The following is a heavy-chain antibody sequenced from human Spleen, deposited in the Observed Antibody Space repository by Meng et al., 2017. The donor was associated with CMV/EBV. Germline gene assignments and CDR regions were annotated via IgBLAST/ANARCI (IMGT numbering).Heavy chain of an antibody. V-gene: IGHV1-69*12. CDR3: ASSAKRGSPCYY. CDR2: IIPIFGTA. D-gene: IGHD3-10*01. Sequence: QVQLVPSGGKVKKPGSSVKVACKASGGTFSSYAISWVRQAPGQGLEWMGGIIPIFGTANYAQKFQGRVTITADESTSTAYMELSSLRSEDTAVYYCASSAKRGSPCYYWGQGTLVTVSS. J-gene: IGHJ4*02. CDR1: GGTFSSYA.